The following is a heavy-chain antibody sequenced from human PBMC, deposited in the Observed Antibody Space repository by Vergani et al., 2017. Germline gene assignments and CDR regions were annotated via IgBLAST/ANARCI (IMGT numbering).Heavy chain of an antibody. CDR3: AKSGAGDGYNLDAFDI. CDR2: ISGSGGST. CDR1: GFTFTTYA. V-gene: IGHV3-23*01. Sequence: EVQLLESGGGLVQPGGSLRLSCAASGFTFTTYAMSWVRQAPGKGLEWVSAISGSGGSTYYADSVKGRFTISRDNSKNTLYLQMNSLRAEDTAVYYCAKSGAGDGYNLDAFDIWGQGIMVTVSS. D-gene: IGHD5-24*01. J-gene: IGHJ3*02.